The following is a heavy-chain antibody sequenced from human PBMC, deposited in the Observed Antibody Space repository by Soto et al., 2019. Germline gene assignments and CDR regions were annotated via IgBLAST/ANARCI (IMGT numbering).Heavy chain of an antibody. V-gene: IGHV1-69*06. D-gene: IGHD6-13*01. Sequence: SXKVSFKASGGTXTSYAIRLVRQAPGQCLEWMGGIIPIFGTANYAQKFQGRVTITADKSTSTAYMELRSLRSEDTAVYYRARLDAGAYSSSWSGYYYYGMYVWGQGTTGTVSS. CDR1: GGTXTSYA. CDR3: ARLDAGAYSSSWSGYYYYGMYV. CDR2: IIPIFGTA. J-gene: IGHJ6*02.